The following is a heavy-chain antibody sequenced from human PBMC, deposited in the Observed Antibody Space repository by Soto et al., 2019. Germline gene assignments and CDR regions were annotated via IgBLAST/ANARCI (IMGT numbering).Heavy chain of an antibody. CDR3: ARESGYCSSTSCYTPYYYYGMDV. V-gene: IGHV5-51*01. CDR2: IYPGESDT. Sequence: PGESLKISCKGSGYSFTSYWIGWVRQMPGKGLEWMGLIYPGESDTRYSPSFQGQVTISADKSISTAYLQWSSLKASDTAMYYCARESGYCSSTSCYTPYYYYGMDVWGQGTTVTVSS. D-gene: IGHD2-2*02. CDR1: GYSFTSYW. J-gene: IGHJ6*02.